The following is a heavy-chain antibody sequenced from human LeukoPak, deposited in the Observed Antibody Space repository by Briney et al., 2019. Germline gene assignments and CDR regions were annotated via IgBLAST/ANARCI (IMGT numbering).Heavy chain of an antibody. CDR2: ISGSGGST. Sequence: GGSLRLSCAASGFTFSGYGMSWVRQAPGKGLEWVSAISGSGGSTYYADSVKGRFTISRDNSKNTLYLQMNSLRAEDTAVYYCAKEHYDFWSGYPYYFDYWGQGTLVTVSS. V-gene: IGHV3-23*01. CDR3: AKEHYDFWSGYPYYFDY. J-gene: IGHJ4*02. D-gene: IGHD3-3*01. CDR1: GFTFSGYG.